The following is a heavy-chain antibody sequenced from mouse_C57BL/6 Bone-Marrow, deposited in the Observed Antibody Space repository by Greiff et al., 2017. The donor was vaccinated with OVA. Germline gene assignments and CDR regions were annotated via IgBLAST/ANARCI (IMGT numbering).Heavy chain of an antibody. CDR1: GYTFTGYW. V-gene: IGHV1-9*01. Sequence: VQLQQSGAELMKPGASVKLSCKATGYTFTGYWIEWVKQRPGHGLEWIGEILPGSGSTNYNEKFKGKATFTADTSSNTAYMQLSSLTTEDSAIYYCARLGPLPETYYYAMDYWGQGTSVTVSS. CDR2: ILPGSGST. J-gene: IGHJ4*01. CDR3: ARLGPLPETYYYAMDY.